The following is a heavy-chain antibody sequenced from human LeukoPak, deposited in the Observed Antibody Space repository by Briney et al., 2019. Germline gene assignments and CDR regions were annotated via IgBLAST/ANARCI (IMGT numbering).Heavy chain of an antibody. CDR1: KFTFSHYG. Sequence: GRSLRLSCAASKFTFSHYGMHWVRQAPGKGLQWVAVIWSDGSNQYYADSVKGRFTISRDNSNNMAYLQMNSLRADDTGVYYCAKDAQRGFDYSNSLEYWGQGALVTVSS. CDR2: IWSDGSNQ. CDR3: AKDAQRGFDYSNSLEY. D-gene: IGHD4-11*01. V-gene: IGHV3-33*06. J-gene: IGHJ4*02.